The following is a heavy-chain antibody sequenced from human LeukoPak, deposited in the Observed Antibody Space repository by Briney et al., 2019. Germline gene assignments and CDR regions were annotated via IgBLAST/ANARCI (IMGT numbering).Heavy chain of an antibody. D-gene: IGHD2-15*01. CDR3: TIWVVRWFDP. CDR1: GFTFSNAW. Sequence: PGGSLRLSCAASGFTFSNAWMSWVRQAPGKGLEWVGRIKSKIDDGTTDYAAPVKGRFTISRDDSKDTLYLQMNSLKAEDTAVYYCTIWVVRWFDPWGQGTLVTVSS. CDR2: IKSKIDDGTT. J-gene: IGHJ5*02. V-gene: IGHV3-15*01.